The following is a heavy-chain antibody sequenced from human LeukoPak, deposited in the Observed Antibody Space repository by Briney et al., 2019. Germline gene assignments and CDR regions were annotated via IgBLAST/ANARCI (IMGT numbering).Heavy chain of an antibody. D-gene: IGHD2-2*01. CDR1: GGTFSRYA. CDR3: ARDKDCSSTSCSRMFDP. J-gene: IGHJ5*02. CDR2: IIPIFGTA. Sequence: SVKVSCKASGGTFSRYAISWVRQAPGQGLEWMGGIIPIFGTANYAQKFQGRVTITTDESTSTAYMELSSLRSEDTAVYYCARDKDCSSTSCSRMFDPWGQGTLVTVSS. V-gene: IGHV1-69*05.